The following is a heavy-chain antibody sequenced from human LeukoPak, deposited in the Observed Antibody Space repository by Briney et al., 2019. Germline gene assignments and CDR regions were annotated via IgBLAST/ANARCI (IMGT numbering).Heavy chain of an antibody. D-gene: IGHD6-13*01. J-gene: IGHJ6*03. CDR3: ARDPGRLSAAAGAYYYYYYMDV. CDR1: GFTFSSYA. CDR2: ISYDGSNK. V-gene: IGHV3-30*01. Sequence: QPGRSLRLSCAAPGFTFSSYAMHWVRQAPGKGLEWVAVISYDGSNKYYADSVKGRFTISRDNSKNTLYLQMNSLRAEDTAVYYCARDPGRLSAAAGAYYYYYYMDVWGKGTTVTVSS.